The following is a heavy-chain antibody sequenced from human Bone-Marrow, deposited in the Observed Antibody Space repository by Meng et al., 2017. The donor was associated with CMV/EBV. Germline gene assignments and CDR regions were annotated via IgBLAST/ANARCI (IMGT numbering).Heavy chain of an antibody. D-gene: IGHD3-22*01. V-gene: IGHV1-2*02. CDR3: ARGVYYYDSSGYYYEAPLDY. CDR1: GYTFTGYY. Sequence: ASVKVSCKASGYTFTGYYMHWVRQAPGQGLEWMGWINPNSGVTNYAQKFQGRVTMTRDTSISAAYMELSRLRSDDTAVYYCARGVYYYDSSGYYYEAPLDYWGQGTLVTVSS. CDR2: INPNSGVT. J-gene: IGHJ4*02.